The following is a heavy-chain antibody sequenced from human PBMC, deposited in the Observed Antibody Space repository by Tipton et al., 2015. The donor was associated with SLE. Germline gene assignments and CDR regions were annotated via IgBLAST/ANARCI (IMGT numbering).Heavy chain of an antibody. CDR2: IYYSGST. D-gene: IGHD4-17*01. V-gene: IGHV4-59*12. J-gene: IGHJ3*02. CDR1: GGSISSYY. CDR3: ARGLDYGDLDAFDI. Sequence: TLSLTCTVSGGSISSYYWSWIRQPPGKGLEWIGYIYYSGSTNYNPSLKSRVTISVDTSKNLFSLKLSSVTAADTAVYYCARGLDYGDLDAFDIWGQGTMVTVSS.